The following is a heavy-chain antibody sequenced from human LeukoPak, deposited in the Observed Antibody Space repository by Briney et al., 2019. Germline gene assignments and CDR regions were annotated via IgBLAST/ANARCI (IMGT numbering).Heavy chain of an antibody. V-gene: IGHV3-23*01. D-gene: IGHD3-10*01. Sequence: GGSLRLSCAASGFTFNSYAMSWVRQAPGKGLEWVSAISGSGGSTYYADSVKGRFTISRDNSKNTLYLQMNSLRAEGTAVYYCAREDSYYYGSGSYPFDYWGQGTLVTVSS. J-gene: IGHJ4*02. CDR2: ISGSGGST. CDR1: GFTFNSYA. CDR3: AREDSYYYGSGSYPFDY.